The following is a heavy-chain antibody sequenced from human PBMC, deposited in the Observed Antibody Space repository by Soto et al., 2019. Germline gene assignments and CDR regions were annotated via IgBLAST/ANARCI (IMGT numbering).Heavy chain of an antibody. CDR1: GFTFSSYE. Sequence: PGGSLRLSCAASGFTFSSYEMNWVRQAPGKGLEWVSYISSSGSTIYYADSVKGRFTISRDNAKDSLYLQMNSLRAEDTAVYYCARDLTRLRPSYYYYYGMDVWGQGTTVTVSS. J-gene: IGHJ6*02. V-gene: IGHV3-48*03. CDR2: ISSSGSTI. CDR3: ARDLTRLRPSYYYYYGMDV. D-gene: IGHD5-12*01.